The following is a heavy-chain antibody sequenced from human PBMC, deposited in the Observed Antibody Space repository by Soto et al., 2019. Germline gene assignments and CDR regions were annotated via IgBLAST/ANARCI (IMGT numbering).Heavy chain of an antibody. Sequence: GGSLRLSCAASGFTFDDYAMHWVRQAPGKGLEWVSGISWNSGSIGYADSVKGRFTISRDNAKNSLYLQMNSLRAEDTALYYCAKGAGGDYTFAAFDYWGQGTLVTVSS. CDR3: AKGAGGDYTFAAFDY. J-gene: IGHJ4*02. D-gene: IGHD4-17*01. V-gene: IGHV3-9*01. CDR1: GFTFDDYA. CDR2: ISWNSGSI.